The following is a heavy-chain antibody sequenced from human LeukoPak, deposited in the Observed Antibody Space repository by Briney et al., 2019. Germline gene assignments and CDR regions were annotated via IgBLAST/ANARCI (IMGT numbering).Heavy chain of an antibody. D-gene: IGHD3-10*01. CDR1: GYTFTSYD. CDR3: ARFRSIYDAFDI. Sequence: GASVKVSCKASGYTFTSYDINWVRQATGQGLEWMGWMNPNSGNTGHAQKFQGRVTMTRNTSISTAYMELSSLRSEDTAVYYCARFRSIYDAFDIWGQGKMVTVSS. V-gene: IGHV1-8*01. J-gene: IGHJ3*02. CDR2: MNPNSGNT.